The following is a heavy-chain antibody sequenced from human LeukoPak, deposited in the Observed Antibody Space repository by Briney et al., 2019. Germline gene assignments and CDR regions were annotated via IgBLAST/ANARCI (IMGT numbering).Heavy chain of an antibody. V-gene: IGHV3-30*18. Sequence: GGTLRLSCAASGFTFSSYGMSWVRQAPGKGLEWVAVISYDGSNKYYADSVKGRFTISRDNSKNTLYLQMNSLRAEDTAVYYCAKDILVGATTPYYYYMDVWGKGTTVTVSS. CDR1: GFTFSSYG. J-gene: IGHJ6*03. CDR2: ISYDGSNK. D-gene: IGHD1-26*01. CDR3: AKDILVGATTPYYYYMDV.